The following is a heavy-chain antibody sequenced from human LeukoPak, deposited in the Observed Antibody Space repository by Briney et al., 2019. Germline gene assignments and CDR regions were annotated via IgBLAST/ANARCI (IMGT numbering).Heavy chain of an antibody. CDR2: MWFDGTKT. J-gene: IGHJ3*02. Sequence: GGSLRLSCEASGFTFRSFGFHWVRQAPGKGLEWVALMWFDGTKTYYADSVKGRFSVSRDNSKNTVYLQMNSLRVEDTAVYYCARHGIAALTDAFDIWGQETTVSVSS. V-gene: IGHV3-33*01. CDR1: GFTFRSFG. CDR3: ARHGIAALTDAFDI. D-gene: IGHD6-13*01.